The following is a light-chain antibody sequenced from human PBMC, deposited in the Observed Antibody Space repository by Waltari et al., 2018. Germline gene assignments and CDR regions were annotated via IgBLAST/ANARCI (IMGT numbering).Light chain of an antibody. V-gene: IGKV1-5*03. CDR2: KAS. J-gene: IGKJ4*01. Sequence: DIQMTQSPSTLSASVVDRVTITCRASQSISSWLAWYQQKPGKAPKLLIYKASSLESGVPSRFSGSGSGTEFTLTISSLQPDDFATYYCQQYNSYLLTFGGGTKVEIK. CDR1: QSISSW. CDR3: QQYNSYLLT.